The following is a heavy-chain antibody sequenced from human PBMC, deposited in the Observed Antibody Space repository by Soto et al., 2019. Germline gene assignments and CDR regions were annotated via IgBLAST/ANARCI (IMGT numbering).Heavy chain of an antibody. V-gene: IGHV4-39*01. CDR2: IYFTGNT. D-gene: IGHD2-15*01. J-gene: IGHJ5*02. CDR3: AGRTFTVAGASDGKSNWFDP. Sequence: PSETLSLTCTASGGSITSSSHFWGWVRQPPGKALEWIGTIYFTGNTYYTPSLKRQLTISIDTSKNEPSLRLNSVTAADTAVYYCAGRTFTVAGASDGKSNWFDPWGPGTLVTVSS. CDR1: GGSITSSSHF.